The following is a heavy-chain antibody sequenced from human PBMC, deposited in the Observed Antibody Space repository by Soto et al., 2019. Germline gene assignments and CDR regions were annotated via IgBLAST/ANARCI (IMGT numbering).Heavy chain of an antibody. CDR2: KWFFASGGNE. D-gene: IGHD1-26*01. CDR3: GIYLYSGARYSFHL. CDR1: GFTLGKYS. V-gene: IGHV3-33*01. Sequence: RGSLKLSCATSGFTLGKYSIHWVRQAPGKGLEWVAVKWFFASGGNEYYADSVKGRFAISRDDSKQTAYLEMKRLRAEDTAVYYCGIYLYSGARYSFHLWGQGTLVTVS. J-gene: IGHJ4*02.